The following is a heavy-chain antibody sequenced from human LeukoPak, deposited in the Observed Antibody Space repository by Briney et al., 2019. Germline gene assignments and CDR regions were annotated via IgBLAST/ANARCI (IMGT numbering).Heavy chain of an antibody. CDR3: ARAPYSSSSRGFGDAFDI. J-gene: IGHJ3*02. Sequence: SETLSLTCTVSGDSISSDYWSWIRQPPGKGLEWIGYISYSGSTNYNPSLKSRVTISVDTSKNQFSLKLSSVAAADTAVYYCARAPYSSSSRGFGDAFDIWGQGTMVTVSS. CDR1: GDSISSDY. V-gene: IGHV4-59*12. D-gene: IGHD6-13*01. CDR2: ISYSGST.